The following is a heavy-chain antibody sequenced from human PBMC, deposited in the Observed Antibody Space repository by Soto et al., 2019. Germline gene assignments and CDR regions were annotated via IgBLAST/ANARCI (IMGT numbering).Heavy chain of an antibody. Sequence: ASVKVSGKASSYTVTSYGISWVRQAPGQGLEWMGWISAYNGNTNYAQKLQGRVTMTTDTSTSTAYMELRSLRSDDTAVYYCASPGYCSGGSCLTTNLDYRGKGPLVTVSS. J-gene: IGHJ4*02. V-gene: IGHV1-18*04. CDR1: SYTVTSYG. CDR2: ISAYNGNT. CDR3: ASPGYCSGGSCLTTNLDY. D-gene: IGHD2-15*01.